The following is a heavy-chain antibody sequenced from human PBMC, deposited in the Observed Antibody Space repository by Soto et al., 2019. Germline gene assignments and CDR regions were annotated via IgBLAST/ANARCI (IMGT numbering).Heavy chain of an antibody. CDR3: SSSYGPFYFDY. CDR2: IYHSGRT. CDR1: GCSISSSNW. D-gene: IGHD5-18*01. V-gene: IGHV4-4*02. J-gene: IGHJ4*02. Sequence: QVQLQESGPGLVKPSGTLSLTCAVSGCSISSSNWWSWVRQPPGKGLEWIGEIYHSGRTNYNPSLRSRVTISVEKSKNQFSLKLSSVTAADTAVYYCSSSYGPFYFDYWGQGTLVTVSS.